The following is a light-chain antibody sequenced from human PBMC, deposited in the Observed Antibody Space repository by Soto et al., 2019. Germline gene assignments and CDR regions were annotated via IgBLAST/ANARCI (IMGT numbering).Light chain of an antibody. CDR1: SSDLGNHNL. CDR2: EAS. CDR3: CSYAGSSTWV. Sequence: QSALTQPASVSGSPGQSITISCTGTSSDLGNHNLVSWYQQYPGKAPTLMIYEASQRPSGISHRFSGSKSGNTASLTISGLQTEDEANYYCCSYAGSSTWVFGGGTKLTVL. V-gene: IGLV2-23*01. J-gene: IGLJ3*02.